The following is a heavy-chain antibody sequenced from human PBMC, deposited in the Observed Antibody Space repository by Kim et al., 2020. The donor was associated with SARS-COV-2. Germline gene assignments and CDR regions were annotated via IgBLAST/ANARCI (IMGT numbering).Heavy chain of an antibody. J-gene: IGHJ5*02. CDR3: ARVQSTYNWNAEFDP. V-gene: IGHV1-18*01. CDR2: ISAYNGNT. CDR1: GYTFTSYG. D-gene: IGHD1-1*01. Sequence: ASVKVSCKASGYTFTSYGISWVRQAPGQGLEWMGWISAYNGNTNYAQKLQGRVTMTTDTSTSTAYMELRSLRSDDTAVYYCARVQSTYNWNAEFDPWGQGTLVTVSS.